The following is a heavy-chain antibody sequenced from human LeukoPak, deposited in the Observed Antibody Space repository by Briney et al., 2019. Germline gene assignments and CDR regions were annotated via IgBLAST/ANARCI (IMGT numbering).Heavy chain of an antibody. D-gene: IGHD3-16*01. Sequence: SVKVSCKASGGTFSSYAISWVRQAPGQGLEWMGGIIPIFGTANYAQKFQGRVTITADESTSTAYMELSSLRSGDTAVYYCARDPAPLPGGYFDYWGQGTLVTVSS. CDR3: ARDPAPLPGGYFDY. J-gene: IGHJ4*02. CDR1: GGTFSSYA. V-gene: IGHV1-69*13. CDR2: IIPIFGTA.